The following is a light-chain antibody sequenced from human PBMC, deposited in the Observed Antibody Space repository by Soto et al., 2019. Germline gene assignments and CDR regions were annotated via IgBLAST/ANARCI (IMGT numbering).Light chain of an antibody. V-gene: IGKV3-20*01. Sequence: EIVLTQSPGPLSLSPGERATLSCRASQSVSSSYLAWYQQKPGQAPRLLIYGASSRATGIPDRFSGSGSGTDFTLTISRLEPEDFAVYYCQQYGSSKWKIRQGTKVNIK. J-gene: IGKJ1*01. CDR1: QSVSSSY. CDR3: QQYGSSKWK. CDR2: GAS.